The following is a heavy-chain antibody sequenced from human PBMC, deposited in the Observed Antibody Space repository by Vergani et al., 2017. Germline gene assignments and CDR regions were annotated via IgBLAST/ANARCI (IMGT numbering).Heavy chain of an antibody. CDR2: IWYDGSNK. Sequence: QVQLVESGGGVVQPGRSLRLSCAASGFTFSSYGMHWVRQAPGKGLEWVAVIWYDGSNKYYADSVKGRFTISRDNSKNTLYLQMNSLRAEDTAVYYCAREPVGAKHFDYWGQGTLVTVSS. V-gene: IGHV3-33*01. D-gene: IGHD1-26*01. CDR1: GFTFSSYG. CDR3: AREPVGAKHFDY. J-gene: IGHJ4*02.